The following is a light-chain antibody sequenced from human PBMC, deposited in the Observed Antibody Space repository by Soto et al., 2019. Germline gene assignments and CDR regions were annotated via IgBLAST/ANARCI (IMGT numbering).Light chain of an antibody. Sequence: QSVITQPTSPSGTPGQRVTISCSGNSSNKASNYVSWYQKLSETAPYLLINRNNQRPSGVPVRSSGSKSGSSASLVICGFRSEDEADYYCAAWDDCLSAFYVFGSGSKVSVL. CDR2: RNN. CDR3: AAWDDCLSAFYV. V-gene: IGLV1-47*01. J-gene: IGLJ1*01. CDR1: SSNKASNY.